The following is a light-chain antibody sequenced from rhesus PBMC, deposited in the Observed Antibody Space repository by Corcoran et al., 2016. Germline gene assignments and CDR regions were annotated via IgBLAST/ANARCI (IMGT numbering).Light chain of an antibody. V-gene: IGKV1-21*01. CDR3: QQYNSAPFN. Sequence: DIQMTQSPSSLSASVGDRVTFTCRASQGISNGLAWYQQKPGKAPNFLIYKAASLKSGDPSRFSASGSGTVFTLTISSLQTEDFATYYCQQYNSAPFNFGQGTKVEIK. J-gene: IGKJ2*01. CDR2: KAA. CDR1: QGISNG.